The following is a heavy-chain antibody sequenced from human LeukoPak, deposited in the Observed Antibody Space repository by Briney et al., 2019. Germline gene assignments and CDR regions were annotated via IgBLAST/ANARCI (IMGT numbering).Heavy chain of an antibody. Sequence: TGGSLRLSCAASGFTFSSYSMNWVRQAPGKGLEWVSYISSSSSTIYYADSVKGRFTISRDNAKNSFYLQLNSLRAEDTAVYYCVRDLNCSSTGCYDAEYFQHWGQGTLVTVSS. CDR3: VRDLNCSSTGCYDAEYFQH. J-gene: IGHJ1*01. D-gene: IGHD2-2*01. CDR2: ISSSSSTI. V-gene: IGHV3-48*01. CDR1: GFTFSSYS.